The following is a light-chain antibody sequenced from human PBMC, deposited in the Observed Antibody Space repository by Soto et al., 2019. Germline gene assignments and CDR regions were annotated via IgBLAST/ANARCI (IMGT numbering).Light chain of an antibody. CDR2: ANN. V-gene: IGLV1-40*01. CDR3: QSFDNRLSGWV. CDR1: SSNIGAPYD. J-gene: IGLJ3*02. Sequence: QSVLTQPPSVSGAPGQRVTISCTGSSSNIGAPYDVHWYQQLPDTAPKLLIYANNNRPSGVPDRFSGSKSGTSASLAITGLQAEDEADYYCQSFDNRLSGWVFGGGTKLTVL.